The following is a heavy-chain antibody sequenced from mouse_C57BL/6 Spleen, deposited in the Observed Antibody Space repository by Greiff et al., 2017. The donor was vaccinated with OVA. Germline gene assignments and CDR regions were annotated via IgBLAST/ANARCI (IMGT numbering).Heavy chain of an antibody. J-gene: IGHJ3*01. V-gene: IGHV1-81*01. D-gene: IGHD3-2*02. Sequence: LVESGAELARPGASVKLSCKASGYTFTSYGISWVKQRTGQGLEWIGEIYPRSGNTYYNEKFKGKATLTADKSSSTAYMELRSLTSEDSAVYFCASLDSSGPDWFAYWGQGTLVTVSA. CDR2: IYPRSGNT. CDR3: ASLDSSGPDWFAY. CDR1: GYTFTSYG.